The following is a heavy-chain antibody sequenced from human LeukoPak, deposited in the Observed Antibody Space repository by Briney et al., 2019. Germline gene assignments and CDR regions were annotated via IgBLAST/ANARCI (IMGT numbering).Heavy chain of an antibody. Sequence: GGSLRLSCAASGFTFSSHAMNWVRQAPGKGLEWVSSISTDSFTIKYADFLKGPFPISRDNSKNPLYLQMNSRRAEDTAVYYCARYSYALGADYWGQGTLVTVSS. CDR1: GFTFSSHA. CDR3: ARYSYALGADY. CDR2: ISTDSFTI. D-gene: IGHD2-2*01. J-gene: IGHJ4*02. V-gene: IGHV3-48*01.